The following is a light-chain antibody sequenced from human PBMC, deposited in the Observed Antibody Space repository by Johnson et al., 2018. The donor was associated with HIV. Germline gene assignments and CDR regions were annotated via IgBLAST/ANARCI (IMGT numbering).Light chain of an antibody. J-gene: IGLJ1*01. Sequence: QPVLTQPHSVSAAPGQKVTISCSGSSSNIGNNYVSWYQQLPGTAPKLLIYDNNKRPSGIPDRFSGSKSGTSATLGITGLQTGDEADYYCGTWDSSLSVLYVVGTGTKVTVL. CDR3: GTWDSSLSVLYV. CDR2: DNN. V-gene: IGLV1-51*01. CDR1: SSNIGNNY.